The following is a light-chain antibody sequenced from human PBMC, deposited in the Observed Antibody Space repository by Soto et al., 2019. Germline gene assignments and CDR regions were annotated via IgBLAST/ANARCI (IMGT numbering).Light chain of an antibody. V-gene: IGLV1-40*01. CDR2: GDT. J-gene: IGLJ1*01. CDR3: QSYDTSLRSYV. Sequence: QSLLTQPPSVSGAPGQRVSIFCSGSSSNIGADYHVHWYQQFPGTAPRLLIYGDTNRPSGVPGRFSGSKSDTSASLVITGLQAEDEADYYCQSYDTSLRSYVFGAGTKLTVL. CDR1: SSNIGADYH.